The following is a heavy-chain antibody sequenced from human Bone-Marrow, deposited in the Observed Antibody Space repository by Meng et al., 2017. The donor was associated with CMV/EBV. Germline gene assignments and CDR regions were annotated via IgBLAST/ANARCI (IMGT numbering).Heavy chain of an antibody. J-gene: IGHJ4*02. V-gene: IGHV1-69*06. CDR3: ARGGGIAAAGPNDY. Sequence: SVKVSCKASGGTFSSYAISWVRQAPGQGLEWMGGIIPIFGTAIYAQKFQGRVTMTEDTSTDTAYMELSSLRSEDTAVYYCARGGGIAAAGPNDYWGQGTLVTVSS. CDR2: IIPIFGTA. CDR1: GGTFSSYA. D-gene: IGHD6-13*01.